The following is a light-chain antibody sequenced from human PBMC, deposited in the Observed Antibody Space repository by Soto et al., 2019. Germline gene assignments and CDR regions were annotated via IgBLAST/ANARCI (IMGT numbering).Light chain of an antibody. Sequence: QSVLTQPPSASGTPGQRVTISCSGSSSSIGSNSVYWYQYLPGTAPQLLIYYNSQRPSGVPDRFSGSKSGTSASLAISGLRSEDEADYYCATWDDSLSGYVFGSGTQLTVL. CDR1: SSSIGSNS. J-gene: IGLJ1*01. V-gene: IGLV1-47*02. CDR2: YNS. CDR3: ATWDDSLSGYV.